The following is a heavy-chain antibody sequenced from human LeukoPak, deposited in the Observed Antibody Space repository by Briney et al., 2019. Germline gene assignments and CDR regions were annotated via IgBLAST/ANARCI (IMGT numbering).Heavy chain of an antibody. Sequence: SETLSLTCTVSGGSISTYYWSWIRQPPGKGLEWIGNIYHSGSTNYNPSLKSRVTISVDTSQNQFYLKLSSVTAADTAVYYCARDGYSGSDALWGQGTLVTVSS. CDR2: IYHSGST. CDR1: GGSISTYY. CDR3: ARDGYSGSDAL. D-gene: IGHD5-12*01. V-gene: IGHV4-59*01. J-gene: IGHJ4*02.